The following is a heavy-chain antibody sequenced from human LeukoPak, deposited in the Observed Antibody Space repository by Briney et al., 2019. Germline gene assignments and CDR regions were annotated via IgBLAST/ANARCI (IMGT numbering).Heavy chain of an antibody. CDR2: ISGSGGST. D-gene: IGHD2-21*02. Sequence: PGGSLRLTCAASGFTFSGYAMSWVRHAPGKGLEWVSAISGSGGSTYYADSVKGRFTISRDNSKNTLYLQLNSLRAEDTAVYYCAKGDCGGHCYSSYYYYYYMDVWGKGTTVTVSS. V-gene: IGHV3-23*01. J-gene: IGHJ6*03. CDR3: AKGDCGGHCYSSYYYYYYMDV. CDR1: GFTFSGYA.